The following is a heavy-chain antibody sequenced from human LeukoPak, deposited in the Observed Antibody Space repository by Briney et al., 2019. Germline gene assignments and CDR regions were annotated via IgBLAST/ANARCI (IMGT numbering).Heavy chain of an antibody. CDR3: YVESEYGDYDY. Sequence: SETLSLTCIVSGAPISSHYWSWMRQPPGKGLEWIGYIYHSGSTKYNPSLKSRVAISVDTSKNQFSLKLRSMTAADTAIYYCYVESEYGDYDYWGQGTLVAVSS. J-gene: IGHJ4*02. V-gene: IGHV4-59*11. D-gene: IGHD4-17*01. CDR2: IYHSGST. CDR1: GAPISSHY.